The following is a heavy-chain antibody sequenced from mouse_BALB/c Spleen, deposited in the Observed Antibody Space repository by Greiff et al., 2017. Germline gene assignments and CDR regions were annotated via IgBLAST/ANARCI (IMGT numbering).Heavy chain of an antibody. CDR3: ARESTTAPFAY. V-gene: IGHV5-9-4*01. CDR1: GFTFSSYA. D-gene: IGHD1-2*01. J-gene: IGHJ3*01. Sequence: EVQLVESGGGLVKPGGSLKLSCAASGFTFSSYAMSWVRQSPEKRLEWVAEISSGGSYTYYPDTVTGRFTISRDNAKNTLYLEMSSLRSEDTAMYYCARESTTAPFAYWGQGTLVTVSA. CDR2: ISSGGSYT.